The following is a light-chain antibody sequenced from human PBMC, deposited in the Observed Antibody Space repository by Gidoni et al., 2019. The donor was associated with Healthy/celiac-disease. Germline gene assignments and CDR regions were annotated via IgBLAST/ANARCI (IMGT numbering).Light chain of an antibody. J-gene: IGKJ4*01. CDR2: GAS. V-gene: IGKV3-20*01. CDR3: QQYGSSPT. CDR1: QSVSSSY. Sequence: EIVLTQSPGTLSLSPGERATLSCSASQSVSSSYLAWYQQKPGQAPRLLIYGASSRATGIPDRFSGSGSGTDFTLTISRLEPEDFAVYYCQQYGSSPTFXGXTKVEIK.